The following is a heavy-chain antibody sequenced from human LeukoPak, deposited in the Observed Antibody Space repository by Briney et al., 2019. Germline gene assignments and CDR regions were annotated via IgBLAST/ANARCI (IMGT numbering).Heavy chain of an antibody. CDR2: ISAYNGNT. CDR1: GYTFTSYG. J-gene: IGHJ4*02. Sequence: ASVKVSCKASGYTFTSYGISWVRQAPGQGLEWMGWISAYNGNTNYAQKLQGRVTMTTDTSTSTAYMELRSLRSDDTAVYYCARESPDIEGGSREVDYWGQGTLVTVSS. V-gene: IGHV1-18*01. CDR3: ARESPDIEGGSREVDY. D-gene: IGHD2-15*01.